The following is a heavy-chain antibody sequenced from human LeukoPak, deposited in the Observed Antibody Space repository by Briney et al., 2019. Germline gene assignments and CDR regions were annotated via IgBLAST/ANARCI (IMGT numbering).Heavy chain of an antibody. CDR1: GFTFTSYY. J-gene: IGHJ4*02. V-gene: IGHV1-46*01. Sequence: PGRSLRLSCAASGFTFTSYYMHWVRQAPGQGLEWMGIINPSGGSTSYAQKFQGRVTMTRGTSTSTVYMELSSLRSEDTAVYYCARDINPTYYYDSSGYYFDYWGQGTLVTVSS. D-gene: IGHD3-22*01. CDR3: ARDINPTYYYDSSGYYFDY. CDR2: INPSGGST.